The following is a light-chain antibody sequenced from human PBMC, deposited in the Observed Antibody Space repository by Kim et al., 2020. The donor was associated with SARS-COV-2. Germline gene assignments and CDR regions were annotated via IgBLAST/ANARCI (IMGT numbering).Light chain of an antibody. CDR2: VNSDGSH. CDR1: SGHSSYA. CDR3: QTWDTGSWV. Sequence: LVLTQSPSASASLGASVKLTCTLSSGHSSYAIAWHQQHPEKGPRYLMKVNSDGSHRKGDGIPDRFSGSSSGAERYLTISSLQSEDEADYYCQTWDTGSWVFGGGTQLNV. V-gene: IGLV4-69*01. J-gene: IGLJ3*02.